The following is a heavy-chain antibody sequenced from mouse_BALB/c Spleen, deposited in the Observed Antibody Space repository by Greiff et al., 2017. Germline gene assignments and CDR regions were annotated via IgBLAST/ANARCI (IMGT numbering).Heavy chain of an antibody. Sequence: EVKLQESGAELVRPGALVKLSCKASGFNIKDYYMHWVKQRPEQGLEWIGWIDPENGNTIYDPKFQGKASITADTSSNTAYLQLSSLTSEDTAVYYCARDGNQGFAYWGQGTLVTVSA. J-gene: IGHJ3*01. CDR1: GFNIKDYY. CDR2: IDPENGNT. CDR3: ARDGNQGFAY. V-gene: IGHV14-1*02. D-gene: IGHD2-1*01.